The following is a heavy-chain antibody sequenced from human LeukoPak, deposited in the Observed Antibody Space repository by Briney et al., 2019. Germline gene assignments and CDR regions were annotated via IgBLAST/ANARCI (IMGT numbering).Heavy chain of an antibody. Sequence: GGSLRPSCAASGFTFSDYAMTWIRQAPGKGLEWVSTISGSGISTYFADSVKGRFTISRDNSRNTLFLQMDSLRAEDTALFYCAKGDNNILTGYYNSFDSWGQGTLVTVSS. J-gene: IGHJ4*02. CDR3: AKGDNNILTGYYNSFDS. D-gene: IGHD3-9*01. CDR1: GFTFSDYA. CDR2: ISGSGIST. V-gene: IGHV3-23*01.